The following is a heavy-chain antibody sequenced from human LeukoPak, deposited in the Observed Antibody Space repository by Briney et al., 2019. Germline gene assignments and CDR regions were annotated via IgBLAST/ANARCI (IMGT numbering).Heavy chain of an antibody. CDR3: ARHLGYCSSTSCYPWFDP. Sequence: PSETLSLTCTVSGGSISSYYWSWIRQPPGKGLEWIGHVYYSGSTNYNPSLKSRVTISVDTSKNQFSLTLGSVTAADTAVYYCARHLGYCSSTSCYPWFDPWGQGTLVTVSS. V-gene: IGHV4-59*08. CDR2: VYYSGST. J-gene: IGHJ5*02. D-gene: IGHD2-2*03. CDR1: GGSISSYY.